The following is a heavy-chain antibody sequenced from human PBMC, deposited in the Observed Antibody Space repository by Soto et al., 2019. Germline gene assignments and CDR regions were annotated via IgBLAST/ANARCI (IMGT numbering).Heavy chain of an antibody. D-gene: IGHD2-2*01. CDR2: IIPIFGTP. Sequence: GASVKVSCKASGGTFTNYAFSWVRQAPGQGLEWMGGIIPIFGTPDYAQKFQGRVTITADESTRTASMELSSLRSEDTAVYYCARDGGYCSSTSCLYGMDVWGQGTTVTVSS. CDR1: GGTFTNYA. CDR3: ARDGGYCSSTSCLYGMDV. V-gene: IGHV1-69*13. J-gene: IGHJ6*02.